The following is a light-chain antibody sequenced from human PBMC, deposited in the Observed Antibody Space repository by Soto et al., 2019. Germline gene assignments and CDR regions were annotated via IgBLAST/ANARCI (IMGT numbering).Light chain of an antibody. CDR1: ESVRTS. J-gene: IGKJ1*01. CDR3: QQYADWPRT. Sequence: EVVLTQSPGTLSVSPGERATLSCRASESVRTSLAWYQQKPGRSPSLLIYGASTRATGLPARFSGSGSGTEFTLTISSLQSEDFAVYYCQQYADWPRTFGQGTKVDI. CDR2: GAS. V-gene: IGKV3-15*01.